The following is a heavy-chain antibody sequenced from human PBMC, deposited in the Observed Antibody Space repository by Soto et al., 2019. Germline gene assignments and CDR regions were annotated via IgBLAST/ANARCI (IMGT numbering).Heavy chain of an antibody. J-gene: IGHJ5*02. V-gene: IGHV1-18*01. Sequence: ASVKVSCKASGYTFTSYGISWVRQAPGQGLEWMGWISAYNGNTNYAQKLQGRVTMTTDTSTSTAYMELRSLRSDDTAVYYCARDGRGYYDSSGFVSGFDPWGRGTLVTVSS. CDR3: ARDGRGYYDSSGFVSGFDP. D-gene: IGHD3-22*01. CDR1: GYTFTSYG. CDR2: ISAYNGNT.